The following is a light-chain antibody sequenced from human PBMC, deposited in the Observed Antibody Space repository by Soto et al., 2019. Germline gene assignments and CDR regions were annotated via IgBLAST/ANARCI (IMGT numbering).Light chain of an antibody. Sequence: DIQMTQSPSTLSVSVGDRVTITCRASQSVSWWLAWYQQRPGKGPQLLIYDASSLQSGVPSRFSGSGSGTEFTLTISSLQPEDFATYYCQQYNGDSYTFGQGTRLESK. CDR2: DAS. CDR3: QQYNGDSYT. CDR1: QSVSWW. J-gene: IGKJ5*01. V-gene: IGKV1-5*01.